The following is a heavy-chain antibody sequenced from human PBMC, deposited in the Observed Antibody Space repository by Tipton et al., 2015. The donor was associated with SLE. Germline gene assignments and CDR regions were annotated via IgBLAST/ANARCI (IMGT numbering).Heavy chain of an antibody. CDR2: INHRGGT. Sequence: TLSLTCAVYGGSFSGYYWSWIRQSPGKGLEWIAEINHRGGTYYNPSLKSRVTISVDTSENQFSLRLSSVTAADTAVYYCAGVYYYYYYMDVWGKGTPVTVSS. J-gene: IGHJ6*03. CDR3: AGVYYYYYYMDV. V-gene: IGHV4-34*01. CDR1: GGSFSGYY.